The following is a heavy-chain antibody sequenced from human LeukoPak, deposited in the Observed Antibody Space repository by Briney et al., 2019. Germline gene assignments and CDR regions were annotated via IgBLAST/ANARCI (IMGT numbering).Heavy chain of an antibody. Sequence: PGGSLRLSCAASGFTFSSYSMKWVRQAPGKGLEWVSYISSSSSTIYYADSVKGRFTISRDNAKNSLYLQMNSLRAEDTAVYYCARGEWLDYFENWGQGTLVTVSS. D-gene: IGHD6-19*01. CDR2: ISSSSSTI. J-gene: IGHJ4*02. CDR3: ARGEWLDYFEN. CDR1: GFTFSSYS. V-gene: IGHV3-48*01.